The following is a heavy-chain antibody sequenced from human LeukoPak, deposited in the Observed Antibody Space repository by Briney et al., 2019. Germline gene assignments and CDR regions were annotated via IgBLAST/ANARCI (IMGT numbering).Heavy chain of an antibody. D-gene: IGHD5-12*01. CDR1: GDSISSYY. CDR3: ARRGRGGYGYFDY. CDR2: IYYSGST. V-gene: IGHV4-59*01. J-gene: IGHJ4*02. Sequence: SETLSLTCTVSGDSISSYYWSWIRQPPGKGLEWIGYIYYSGSTNYNPSLKSRVTISVDTSKNQFSLKLSSVTAADTAVYYCARRGRGGYGYFDYWGQGTLVTVSS.